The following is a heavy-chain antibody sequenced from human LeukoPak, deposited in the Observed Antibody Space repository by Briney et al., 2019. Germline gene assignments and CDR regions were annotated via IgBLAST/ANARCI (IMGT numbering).Heavy chain of an antibody. D-gene: IGHD3-22*01. Sequence: GGSLRLSCAASGFTFSSYTMHWVRQAPGKGLEWVAVISYDGSNKYYADSVKGRFTISRDNSKNTLYLQMNSLRAEDTAVYYCARDSSYDSSGYYNFDYWGQGTLVTVSS. CDR2: ISYDGSNK. J-gene: IGHJ4*02. CDR1: GFTFSSYT. V-gene: IGHV3-30-3*01. CDR3: ARDSSYDSSGYYNFDY.